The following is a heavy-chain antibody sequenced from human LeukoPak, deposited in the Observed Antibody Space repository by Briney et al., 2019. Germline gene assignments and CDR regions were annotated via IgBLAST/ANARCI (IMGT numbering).Heavy chain of an antibody. J-gene: IGHJ3*02. V-gene: IGHV1-8*01. CDR2: MNPNSGNT. CDR1: GYTFTSYD. Sequence: ASVKVSCKASGYTFTSYDINWVRQATGQGLEWMGWMNPNSGNTGYAQKFQGRVTMTRNTSISTAYMELSSLRSEDTAVYYCARGGGTYYDFWSGYDTPSADDAFDIWGQGTMVTVSS. CDR3: ARGGGTYYDFWSGYDTPSADDAFDI. D-gene: IGHD3-3*01.